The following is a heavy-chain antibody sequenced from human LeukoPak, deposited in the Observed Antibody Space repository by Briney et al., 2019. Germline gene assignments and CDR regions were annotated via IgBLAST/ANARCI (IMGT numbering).Heavy chain of an antibody. CDR3: ARDKFVSSGYYFGAFDI. CDR1: GGSISSYY. CDR2: IYSSGST. D-gene: IGHD3-22*01. J-gene: IGHJ3*02. Sequence: SETLSLTCTVSGGSISSYYWNWIRQPAGKGLEWIGRIYSSGSTNYNPSLKSRVIISVDKSKSQISLNLSSVTAADTAVYYCARDKFVSSGYYFGAFDIWGQGTVVTVSS. V-gene: IGHV4-4*07.